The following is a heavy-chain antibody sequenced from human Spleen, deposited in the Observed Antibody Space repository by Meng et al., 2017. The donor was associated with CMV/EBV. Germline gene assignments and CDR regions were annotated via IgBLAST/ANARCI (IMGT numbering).Heavy chain of an antibody. CDR3: ERALGEMATIPLYY. V-gene: IGHV4-39*07. Sequence: RLREWGPGVVKPSGTLHLTGTVSGGSIRSSRYDWGWIRQSPGTGLEWIGRIYYSGSNYYTPSLKSRDTLSVETSKNQFSLKLSSVTAADTAVYYCERALGEMATIPLYYWGKGTLVTVSS. J-gene: IGHJ4*02. CDR2: IYYSGSN. D-gene: IGHD5-24*01. CDR1: GGSIRSSRYD.